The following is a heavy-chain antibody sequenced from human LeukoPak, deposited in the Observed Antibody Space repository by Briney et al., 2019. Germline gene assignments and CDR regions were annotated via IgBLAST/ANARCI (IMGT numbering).Heavy chain of an antibody. D-gene: IGHD3-22*01. CDR3: AKYDSSAYDY. J-gene: IGHJ4*02. V-gene: IGHV3-30*18. CDR1: GFTFTSYG. Sequence: GGSLRLSCAASGFTFTSYGMHWVRQAPGKGLEWVTLISHDGSNKYYADSVKGRFTISRDNSKNTLYLQMNSLRAEDTAVYYCAKYDSSAYDYWGQGTLVTVSS. CDR2: ISHDGSNK.